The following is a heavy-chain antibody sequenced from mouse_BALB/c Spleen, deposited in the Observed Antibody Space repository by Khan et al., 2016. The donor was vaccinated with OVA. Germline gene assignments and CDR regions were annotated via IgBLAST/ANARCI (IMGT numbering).Heavy chain of an antibody. CDR3: ARETVVDIYWYLDV. Sequence: EVELVESGGGLVQSGGSLRLSCATSGFTFTDYYMSWVRQPPGKALEWLGFIRNKANGYTTEYSASVKGRFTISRDNSRSIVYLQMNTQRAEDSSTYYCARETVVDIYWYLDVWGAGTTVTVSS. V-gene: IGHV7-3*02. CDR2: IRNKANGYTT. D-gene: IGHD1-1*01. J-gene: IGHJ1*01. CDR1: GFTFTDYY.